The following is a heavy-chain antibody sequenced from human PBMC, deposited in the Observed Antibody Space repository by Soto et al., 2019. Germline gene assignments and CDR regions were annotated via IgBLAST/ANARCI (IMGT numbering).Heavy chain of an antibody. V-gene: IGHV1-18*01. D-gene: IGHD6-13*01. Sequence: QVRLVQSGVEGKKPGASVKVSCKASGYTFTSYGISWVRQAPGQGLEWMGWISAYNGNTNYAQKLQGRVTMTTDTSTSTAYMELRSLRSDDTAVYYCARETLIAAAGFYGMDVWGQGTTVTVSS. J-gene: IGHJ6*02. CDR1: GYTFTSYG. CDR3: ARETLIAAAGFYGMDV. CDR2: ISAYNGNT.